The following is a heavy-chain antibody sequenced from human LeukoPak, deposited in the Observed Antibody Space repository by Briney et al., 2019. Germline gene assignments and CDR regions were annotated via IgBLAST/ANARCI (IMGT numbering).Heavy chain of an antibody. CDR2: IYTSGST. CDR3: ARCRPRYSSNHYYYYMDV. D-gene: IGHD6-13*01. CDR1: GGSISSNY. J-gene: IGHJ6*03. V-gene: IGHV4-4*07. Sequence: MTSETLSLTCTVSGGSISSNYWSWIRQPAGKGLEWIGRIYTSGSTNYNPSLKSRVTMSVDTSKNQFSLKLSSVTAADTAVYYCARCRPRYSSNHYYYYMDVWGKGTTVTVSS.